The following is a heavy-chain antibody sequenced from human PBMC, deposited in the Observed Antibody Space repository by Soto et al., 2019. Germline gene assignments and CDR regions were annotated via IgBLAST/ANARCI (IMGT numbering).Heavy chain of an antibody. D-gene: IGHD3-3*01. CDR3: SHRADFWDTFDV. Sequence: QITLKESGPMLVKPTQTLTLICSFSGFSLNDVGVSVGWIRQPPGEALEWLALIFWDDDKRYSPSLKSRLTITKDTSRNQVVLTVTGVDPVVTATYYCSHRADFWDTFDVWGEGTTVTVSS. V-gene: IGHV2-5*02. CDR1: GFSLNDVGVS. J-gene: IGHJ3*01. CDR2: IFWDDDK.